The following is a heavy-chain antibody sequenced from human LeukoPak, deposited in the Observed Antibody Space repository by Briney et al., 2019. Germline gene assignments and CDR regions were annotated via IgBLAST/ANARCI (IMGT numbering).Heavy chain of an antibody. D-gene: IGHD1-26*01. Sequence: SETLSLTCTVSGGSISRYYRNWIRQPAGKGLEWIGRIYSSGITNYNPSLQSRVTMSIDTSKNQFSLKLSSVTAADTAVYYCARQSVSSIYFDYWGQGTLVTVSS. CDR2: IYSSGIT. V-gene: IGHV4-4*07. J-gene: IGHJ4*02. CDR3: ARQSVSSIYFDY. CDR1: GGSISRYY.